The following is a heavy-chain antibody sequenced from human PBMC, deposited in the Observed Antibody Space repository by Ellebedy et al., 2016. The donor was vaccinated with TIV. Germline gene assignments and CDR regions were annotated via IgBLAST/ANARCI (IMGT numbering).Heavy chain of an antibody. D-gene: IGHD2-2*01. Sequence: GGSLRLXXKGSGYSFTSYWIGWVRQMPGKGLEWMGIIYPGDSDTRYSPSFQGQVTISADKSISTAYLQWSSLKASDTAMYYCARHHQLGGDDKADYWGQGTLVTVSS. V-gene: IGHV5-51*01. CDR2: IYPGDSDT. J-gene: IGHJ4*02. CDR1: GYSFTSYW. CDR3: ARHHQLGGDDKADY.